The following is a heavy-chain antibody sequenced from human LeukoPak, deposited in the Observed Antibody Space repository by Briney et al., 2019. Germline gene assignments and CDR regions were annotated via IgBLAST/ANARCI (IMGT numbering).Heavy chain of an antibody. J-gene: IGHJ4*02. CDR1: GYTFTSYA. CDR3: ARGGYDSSGYYRVPFDY. D-gene: IGHD3-22*01. V-gene: IGHV7-4-1*02. CDR2: INTNTGNP. Sequence: VASVKVSCKASGYTFTSYAMNWVRQAPGQGLEWMGWINTNTGNPTYAQGLTGRFVFSLDTSVSTAYLQISSLKAEDTAVYYCARGGYDSSGYYRVPFDYWGQGALVTVSS.